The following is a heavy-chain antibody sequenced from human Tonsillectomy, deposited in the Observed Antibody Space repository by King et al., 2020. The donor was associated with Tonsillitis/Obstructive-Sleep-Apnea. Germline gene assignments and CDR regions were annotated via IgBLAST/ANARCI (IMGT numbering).Heavy chain of an antibody. D-gene: IGHD3-10*02. CDR3: VRDIFGSEEHTPYYMDV. CDR2: ISRSSSTL. CDR1: GFTFSSYS. V-gene: IGHV3-48*02. J-gene: IGHJ6*03. Sequence: VQLVESGGGLVQPGGSLRLSCAASGFTFSSYSMNLVRQAPGKGLEGVSYISRSSSTLYFADSVKGRFNISRYNSNNSLYLQMNSLRDEDTAVYYCVRDIFGSEEHTPYYMDVWGKGTTVTVSS.